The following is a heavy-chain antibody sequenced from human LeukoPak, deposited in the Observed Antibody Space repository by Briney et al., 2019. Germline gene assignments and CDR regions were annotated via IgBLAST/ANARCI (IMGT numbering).Heavy chain of an antibody. D-gene: IGHD1-26*01. V-gene: IGHV4-59*01. CDR3: ARTRGSYFNNWFDP. CDR2: IYYSGNT. J-gene: IGHJ5*02. CDR1: GGSLSSYY. Sequence: SETLSLTCPVSGGSLSSYYWSCIRQPPGKGLEWIGYIYYSGNTNYNPSLKSRVTISVDTSKNQFSLKLSSVTAADTAVYYCARTRGSYFNNWFDPWGQGTLVTVSS.